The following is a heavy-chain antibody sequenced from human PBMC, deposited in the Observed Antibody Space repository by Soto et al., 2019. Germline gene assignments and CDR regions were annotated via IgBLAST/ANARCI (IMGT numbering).Heavy chain of an antibody. CDR2: ISSSGGTI. D-gene: IGHD2-15*01. V-gene: IGHV3-48*02. J-gene: IGHJ4*02. Sequence: EVQLVESGGGLVQPGGSVRLSCAASGFTFSTYSMNWVRQAPGKGLEWVSFISSSGGTIYYADSVKGRFTISRDNAKNSXXXQMNSLSDEDTAVYYCARLSERYCSGGSCSQLDYWGQGTLVTVSS. CDR3: ARLSERYCSGGSCSQLDY. CDR1: GFTFSTYS.